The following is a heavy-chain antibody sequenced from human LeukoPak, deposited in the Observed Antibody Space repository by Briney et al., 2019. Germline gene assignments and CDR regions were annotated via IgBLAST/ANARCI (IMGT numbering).Heavy chain of an antibody. CDR3: ARPGHGSHWFDP. D-gene: IGHD3-10*01. Sequence: SQTLSLTCDISGDSVSSNSAAWNWIRQSPSRGLEWLGRTYYMSKWYNEYAVSVQSRVTINPATSTNQFSLQLNSVTPEDTAVYFSARPGHGSHWFDPWGQGTLVTVSS. CDR1: GDSVSSNSAA. J-gene: IGHJ5*02. V-gene: IGHV6-1*01. CDR2: TYYMSKWYN.